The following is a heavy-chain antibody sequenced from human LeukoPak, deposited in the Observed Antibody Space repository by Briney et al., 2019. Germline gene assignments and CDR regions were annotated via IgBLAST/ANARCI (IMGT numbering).Heavy chain of an antibody. CDR2: ISGSGGST. J-gene: IGHJ4*02. Sequence: GGSLRLSCAASGFTFSSYAMSWVRQAPGKGLEWVSAISGSGGSTYYADSVKGRFTISRDNSKNTLYLQMNSLRAEDTAVYYCAKDDRSRWYYDLLTGYGDYFDYWGQGTLVTVSS. D-gene: IGHD3-9*01. V-gene: IGHV3-23*01. CDR1: GFTFSSYA. CDR3: AKDDRSRWYYDLLTGYGDYFDY.